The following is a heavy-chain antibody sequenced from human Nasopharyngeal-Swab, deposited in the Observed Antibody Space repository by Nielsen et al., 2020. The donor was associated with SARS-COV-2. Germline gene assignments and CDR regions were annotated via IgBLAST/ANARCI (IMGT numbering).Heavy chain of an antibody. V-gene: IGHV4-59*06. D-gene: IGHD2-15*01. CDR2: IYYSGST. CDR3: ARPDCCGGSCTDY. J-gene: IGHJ4*02. Sequence: SETLSLTCTVSGGSISSYYWSWIRQHPGKGLEWIGYIYYSGSTYYNPSLKSRVTISVDTSKNQFSLKLSSVTAADTAVYYCARPDCCGGSCTDYWGQGTLVTVSS. CDR1: GGSISSYY.